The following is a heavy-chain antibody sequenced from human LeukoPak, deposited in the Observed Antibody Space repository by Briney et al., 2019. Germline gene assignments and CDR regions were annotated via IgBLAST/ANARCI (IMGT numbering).Heavy chain of an antibody. CDR1: GGSLSSGGYS. V-gene: IGHV4-30-2*01. CDR3: AQGIAARPFDY. J-gene: IGHJ4*02. D-gene: IGHD6-6*01. CDR2: IYHSGTT. Sequence: PSQTLSLTCAVSGGSLSSGGYSWSWIRQPPGTGLEWIGYIYHSGTTYYNPSLKSRVTISVDRSKNQFSLKLSSVTAADTAVYYCAQGIAARPFDYWGQGTLVTVSS.